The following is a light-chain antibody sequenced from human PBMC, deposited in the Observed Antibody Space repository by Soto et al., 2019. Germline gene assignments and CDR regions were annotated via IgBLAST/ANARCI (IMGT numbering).Light chain of an antibody. Sequence: VLTESPGSLSLSPGARAPPSCRASQRIHSNFLPWYQPKPGQAPRVRIYDASNRATGIPARLSGSGSGTDFTLTISSIEPEDFAVYYCQQHSNWLTFGQGTRLDIK. J-gene: IGKJ5*01. CDR1: QRIHSNF. CDR3: QQHSNWLT. V-gene: IGKV3-11*01. CDR2: DAS.